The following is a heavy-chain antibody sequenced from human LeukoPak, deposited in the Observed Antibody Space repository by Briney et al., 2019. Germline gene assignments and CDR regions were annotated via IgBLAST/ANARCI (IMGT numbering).Heavy chain of an antibody. CDR1: GFTFSSYG. V-gene: IGHV3-33*01. J-gene: IGHJ2*01. CDR2: IWYDGSNK. CDR3: ARDRAVRYFDL. Sequence: GGSLRLSCAASGFTFSSYGIHWVRQAPGKGLEWVAVIWYDGSNKYYADSVKGRFTISRDNSENTLNLQINSLSVEDTAVYYCARDRAVRYFDLWGRGTLVTVSS.